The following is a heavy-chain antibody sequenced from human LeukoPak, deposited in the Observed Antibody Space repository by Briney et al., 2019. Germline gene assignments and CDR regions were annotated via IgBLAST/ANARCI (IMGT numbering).Heavy chain of an antibody. V-gene: IGHV3-74*01. CDR1: GFPFNTYW. D-gene: IGHD6-19*01. Sequence: GGSLRLSCAASGFPFNTYWMHWVRQAPGKGLVWVSRIKSDGMTTNYADSVKGRFTISRDNANNRLYLQMNSLRAEDTAVYYCARVGAVAGTLDFWGQGTRVTVSS. J-gene: IGHJ4*02. CDR2: IKSDGMTT. CDR3: ARVGAVAGTLDF.